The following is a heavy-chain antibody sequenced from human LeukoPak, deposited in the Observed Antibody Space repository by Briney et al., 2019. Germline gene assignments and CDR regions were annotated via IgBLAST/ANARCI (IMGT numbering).Heavy chain of an antibody. CDR1: GGTFSSYA. CDR3: ARDHVDSSRTLDY. CDR2: IIPILGIA. D-gene: IGHD6-6*01. Sequence: SVKVSCKASGGTFSSYAISWVRQAPGQGLEWMGRIIPILGIANYAQKFQGRVTITADKSTSTAYVELSSLRSEDTAVYYCARDHVDSSRTLDYWGQGTLVTVSS. V-gene: IGHV1-69*04. J-gene: IGHJ4*02.